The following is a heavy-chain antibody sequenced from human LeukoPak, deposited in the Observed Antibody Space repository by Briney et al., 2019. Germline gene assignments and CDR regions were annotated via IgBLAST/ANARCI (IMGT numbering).Heavy chain of an antibody. J-gene: IGHJ3*02. CDR2: IYYSGSI. Sequence: NPSETLSLTCTVSGGSISSDYWSWIRQPPGKGLEWIGYIYYSGSINYNPSLKSRVTISVDTSKNQFSLKLSSVTAADTAVYYCARAKGAFDIWGQGTMVTVSS. CDR3: ARAKGAFDI. V-gene: IGHV4-59*01. CDR1: GGSISSDY.